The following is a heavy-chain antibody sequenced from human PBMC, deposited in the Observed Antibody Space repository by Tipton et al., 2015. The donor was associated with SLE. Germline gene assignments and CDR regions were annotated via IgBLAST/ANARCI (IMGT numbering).Heavy chain of an antibody. Sequence: TLSLTCTVSGGSISSYYWSWIRQPPGKGLEWIGYIYYSGSTYYNPSLKSRVTISVDTSKNQFSLKLSSVTAADTAVYYCARDRGEWKGGMDVWGQGTTVTVSS. CDR2: IYYSGST. J-gene: IGHJ6*02. D-gene: IGHD7-27*01. CDR3: ARDRGEWKGGMDV. V-gene: IGHV4-30-4*08. CDR1: GGSISSYY.